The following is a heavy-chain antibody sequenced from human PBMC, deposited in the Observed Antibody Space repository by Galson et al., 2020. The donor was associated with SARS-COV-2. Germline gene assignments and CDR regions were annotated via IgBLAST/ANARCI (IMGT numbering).Heavy chain of an antibody. Sequence: QAGGSLRLSCAASGFTFSSYAMHWVRQAPGKGLEWVAVISYDGSNKYYADSVKGRFTISRDNSKNTLYLQMNSLRAEDTAVYYCAREFWIAGGGTLFYYLDYWGQGTLVTVSS. D-gene: IGHD6-19*01. CDR3: AREFWIAGGGTLFYYLDY. J-gene: IGHJ4*02. CDR1: GFTFSSYA. V-gene: IGHV3-30*04. CDR2: ISYDGSNK.